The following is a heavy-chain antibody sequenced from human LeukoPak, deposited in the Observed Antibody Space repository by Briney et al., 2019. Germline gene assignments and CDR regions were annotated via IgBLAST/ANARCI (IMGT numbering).Heavy chain of an antibody. D-gene: IGHD3-22*01. CDR3: RAATRYLDYYYDY. V-gene: IGHV3-30*03. CDR2: ISSDGTNK. CDR1: RFTFSIFG. Sequence: PGGSLRLSCAASRFTFSIFGMHWVRQAPGKGLEWIAVISSDGTNKYYADSVRGRFTISRDNSKDTLYLQMSSLRIEDTAIYYCRAATRYLDYYYDYWGQGTLVNVSS. J-gene: IGHJ4*02.